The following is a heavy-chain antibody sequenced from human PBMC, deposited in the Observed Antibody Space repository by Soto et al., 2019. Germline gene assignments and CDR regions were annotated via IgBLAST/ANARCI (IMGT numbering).Heavy chain of an antibody. J-gene: IGHJ4*02. D-gene: IGHD2-15*01. Sequence: GGSLRLSCAASGFTFSSYAMSWVRQAPGKGLEWVSAISGSGGSTYYADSVKGRFIISRDNSKNTLYLQMNSLRAEDTAVYYCAKDKNLGYCSGGSCYSDYWGQGTLVTVSS. CDR3: AKDKNLGYCSGGSCYSDY. CDR1: GFTFSSYA. CDR2: ISGSGGST. V-gene: IGHV3-23*01.